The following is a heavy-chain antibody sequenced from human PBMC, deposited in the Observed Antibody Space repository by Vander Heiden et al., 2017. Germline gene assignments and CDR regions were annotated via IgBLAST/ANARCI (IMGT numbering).Heavy chain of an antibody. CDR3: ARDFSGSFDY. Sequence: QVQLVESGGGAVQPGRSLRLSCAASGFTFSNYGMHWGRQAPGKGLEWVAVIWYDGSNRYYADSVKGRFTISRDNSKNTLYLQMNSLRAEDTAVYYCARDFSGSFDYWGQGTLVTVSS. CDR2: IWYDGSNR. V-gene: IGHV3-33*01. CDR1: GFTFSNYG. J-gene: IGHJ4*02. D-gene: IGHD2-15*01.